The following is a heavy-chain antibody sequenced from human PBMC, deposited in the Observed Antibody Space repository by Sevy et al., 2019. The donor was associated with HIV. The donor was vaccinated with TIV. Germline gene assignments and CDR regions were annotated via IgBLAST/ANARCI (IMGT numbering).Heavy chain of an antibody. CDR1: GDSISSYY. CDR2: IYYSGST. Sequence: SETLSLTCTVSGDSISSYYWSWIRQPPGKGLEWLGYIYYSGSTNYNPSLKSRVAISKDTSKNQFSLKLSSVTAADTAVYYCARALQDYYYGMDVWGQGTTVTVSS. CDR3: ARALQDYYYGMDV. V-gene: IGHV4-59*01. J-gene: IGHJ6*02.